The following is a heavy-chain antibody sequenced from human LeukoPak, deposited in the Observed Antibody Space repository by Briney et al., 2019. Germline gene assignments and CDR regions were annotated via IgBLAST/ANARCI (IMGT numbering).Heavy chain of an antibody. V-gene: IGHV3-21*01. J-gene: IGHJ4*02. CDR2: ISSSSHYI. Sequence: GGSLRLSCAASGFTLSTYSLNSVRQPPGKGLEWVSSISSSSHYIYYADSVKGRFTISRDNAKNSMYLQMNSLRAEDTAVYYCARDRRSGYDYWGQGTLVTVSS. CDR1: GFTLSTYS. D-gene: IGHD3-22*01. CDR3: ARDRRSGYDY.